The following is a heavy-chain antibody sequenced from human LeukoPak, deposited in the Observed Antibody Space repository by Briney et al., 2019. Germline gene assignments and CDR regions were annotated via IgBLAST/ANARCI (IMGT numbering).Heavy chain of an antibody. Sequence: ASVKVSCKASGYTFTGYYVHWVRQAPGQGLEWMGWINPNSGGTNYAQKFQGRVTMTRDTSISTAYMELSRLRSDDTAVYYCARGYSYGGYYYYYMDVWGKGTTVTVSS. J-gene: IGHJ6*03. V-gene: IGHV1-2*02. CDR2: INPNSGGT. CDR1: GYTFTGYY. CDR3: ARGYSYGGYYYYYMDV. D-gene: IGHD5-18*01.